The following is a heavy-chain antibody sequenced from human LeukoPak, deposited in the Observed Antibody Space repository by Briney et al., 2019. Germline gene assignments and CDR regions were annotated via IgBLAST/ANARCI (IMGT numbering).Heavy chain of an antibody. CDR3: AGGFCRGSSCPYEASDI. V-gene: IGHV3-23*01. CDR2: ISGSGDKI. CDR1: GFTFSNYA. J-gene: IGHJ3*02. Sequence: PGGSLRLSCAASGFTFSNYAMSWVRQAPGKGLEWVSGISGSGDKIYYADSVKGRFSISRDNSKNTLYLQMNSLRADDTALYYCAGGFCRGSSCPYEASDIWGQGTMVTVSS. D-gene: IGHD2-2*03.